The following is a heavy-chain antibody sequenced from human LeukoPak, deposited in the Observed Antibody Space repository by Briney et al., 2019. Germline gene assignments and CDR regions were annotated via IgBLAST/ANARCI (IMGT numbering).Heavy chain of an antibody. V-gene: IGHV3-30-3*01. D-gene: IGHD3-10*01. CDR3: ARESEPRLIWFVGGEHYYFDY. Sequence: GGSLRLSCAASGFTFSSYAMHWVRQAPGKGLEWVAVISYDGSNKYYADSVKGRFTISRDNSKNTLYLQMNSLRAEDTAVYYCARESEPRLIWFVGGEHYYFDYWGLGTLDTVSS. CDR2: ISYDGSNK. J-gene: IGHJ4*02. CDR1: GFTFSSYA.